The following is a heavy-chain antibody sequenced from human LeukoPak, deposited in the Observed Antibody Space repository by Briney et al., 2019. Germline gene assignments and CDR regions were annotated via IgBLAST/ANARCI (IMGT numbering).Heavy chain of an antibody. CDR1: GGSISSGGYY. Sequence: SETLSLTCTVSGGSISSGGYYWSWIRQHPGKGLEWIGYIYYSGSTYYNPSLKSRVTISVDTSKNQFSLKLSSVTAADTAVYYCARDLGGDLYYYDSSGYQHFDYWGQGTLVTVSS. J-gene: IGHJ4*02. V-gene: IGHV4-31*03. CDR2: IYYSGST. D-gene: IGHD3-22*01. CDR3: ARDLGGDLYYYDSSGYQHFDY.